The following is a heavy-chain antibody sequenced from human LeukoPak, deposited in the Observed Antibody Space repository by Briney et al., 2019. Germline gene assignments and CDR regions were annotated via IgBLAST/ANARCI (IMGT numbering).Heavy chain of an antibody. J-gene: IGHJ4*02. CDR3: ARDCSSTSSTSCLEGYFDY. Sequence: GGSLRLSCAASGFTFSSYAMHWVRQAPGKGLEWVAVISYDGSNKYYADSVKGRFTISRDNSKNTLYLQMNSLRAEDTAVYYCARDCSSTSSTSCLEGYFDYWGQGTLVTVSS. D-gene: IGHD2-2*01. CDR1: GFTFSSYA. V-gene: IGHV3-30*14. CDR2: ISYDGSNK.